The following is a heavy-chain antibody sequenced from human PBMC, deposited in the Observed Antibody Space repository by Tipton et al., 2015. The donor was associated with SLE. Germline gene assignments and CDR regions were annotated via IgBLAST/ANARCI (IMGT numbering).Heavy chain of an antibody. CDR3: ARDGFLVLLNQYYYYGMDV. Sequence: QLVQSGPEAKKPGASVKVSCKASGYTFTSYGISWVRQAPGQVLERMGWISTYNGNTNHAQKFQGRVTMTTDTSTSTAYMELRSLRSDDTAVYYWARDGFLVLLNQYYYYGMDVWGQGTTVTVSS. V-gene: IGHV1-18*04. CDR1: GYTFTSYG. D-gene: IGHD3-3*01. CDR2: ISTYNGNT. J-gene: IGHJ6*02.